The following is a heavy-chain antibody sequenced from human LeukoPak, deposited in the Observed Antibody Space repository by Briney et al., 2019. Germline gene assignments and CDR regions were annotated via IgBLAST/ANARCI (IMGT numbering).Heavy chain of an antibody. CDR2: ISSSSKTI. CDR1: GFTFSSYS. CDR3: ARGTTGSGSYYLDY. J-gene: IGHJ4*02. D-gene: IGHD3-10*01. V-gene: IGHV3-48*02. Sequence: GGSLRLSCAASGFTFSSYSMNWVRQAPGKGLEWVSYISSSSKTIYYADSVKGRFTISRDNAKNSLYLQMNSLRDEDTAVYYCARGTTGSGSYYLDYWGQGTLVTVSS.